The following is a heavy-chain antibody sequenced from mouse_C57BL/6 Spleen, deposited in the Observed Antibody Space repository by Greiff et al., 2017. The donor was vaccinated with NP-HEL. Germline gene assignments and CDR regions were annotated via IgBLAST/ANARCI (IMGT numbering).Heavy chain of an antibody. Sequence: QVQLQQPGAELVKPGASVKMSCKASGYTFTSYWITWVKQRPGQGLEWIGDIYPGSGSTNYNEKFKSKATLTVDTSSSTAYMQLSSLTSEDSAVYYCARKVLRTGYFDVWGTGTTVTVSS. V-gene: IGHV1-55*01. D-gene: IGHD1-1*01. CDR3: ARKVLRTGYFDV. CDR2: IYPGSGST. CDR1: GYTFTSYW. J-gene: IGHJ1*03.